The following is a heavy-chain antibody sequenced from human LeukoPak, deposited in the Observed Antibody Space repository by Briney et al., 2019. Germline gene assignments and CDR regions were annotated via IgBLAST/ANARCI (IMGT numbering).Heavy chain of an antibody. V-gene: IGHV3-30*18. Sequence: GGSLRLSCAASGFTFSSYSINWVRQAPGKGLEWVAVISYDGSNKYYADSVKGRFTISRDNSKNTLYLQMNSLRAEDTAVYYCAKGSSAGRPYYFDYWGQGTLVTVSS. D-gene: IGHD3-10*01. CDR1: GFTFSSYS. CDR2: ISYDGSNK. J-gene: IGHJ4*02. CDR3: AKGSSAGRPYYFDY.